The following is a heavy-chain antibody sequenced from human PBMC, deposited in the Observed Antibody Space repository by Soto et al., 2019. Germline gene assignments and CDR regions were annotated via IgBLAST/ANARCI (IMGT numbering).Heavy chain of an antibody. CDR1: GYTFTSYG. CDR2: ISAYSGNT. CDR3: ARDRGGCSSTSCYFYY. D-gene: IGHD2-2*01. V-gene: IGHV1-18*01. Sequence: ASVKVSCKASGYTFTSYGISWVRQAPGQGLEWMGWISAYSGNTNYAQKLQGRVTMTTDTSTSTAYMELRSLRSDDTAVYYCARDRGGCSSTSCYFYYWGQGTLVTVSS. J-gene: IGHJ4*02.